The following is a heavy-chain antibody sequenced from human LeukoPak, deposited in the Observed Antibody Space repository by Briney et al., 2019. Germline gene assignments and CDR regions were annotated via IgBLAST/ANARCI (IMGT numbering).Heavy chain of an antibody. J-gene: IGHJ5*01. Sequence: SVKVSCKASGGTFSSYAISWVRQAPGQGLEWMGGIIPIFGTANYAQKFQGRVTITADESTSTVYMELSSLRAEDTAVYFCAREIINWFDSWGQGTLVTVSS. CDR1: GGTFSSYA. V-gene: IGHV1-69*13. CDR2: IIPIFGTA. CDR3: AREIINWFDS.